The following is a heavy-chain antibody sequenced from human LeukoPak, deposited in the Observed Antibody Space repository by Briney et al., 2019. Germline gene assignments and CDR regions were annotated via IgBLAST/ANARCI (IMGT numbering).Heavy chain of an antibody. D-gene: IGHD3-3*01. J-gene: IGHJ5*02. CDR3: ARVMDDFWSGNWFDP. CDR1: GGSISSGSYY. V-gene: IGHV4-61*02. CDR2: IYTSGST. Sequence: SGTLSLTCTVSGGSISSGSYYWSWVRQPAGKGLEWIGRIYTSGSTNYNPSLKSRVTISVDTSKNQFSLKLSSVTAADTAVYYCARVMDDFWSGNWFDPWGQGTLVTVSS.